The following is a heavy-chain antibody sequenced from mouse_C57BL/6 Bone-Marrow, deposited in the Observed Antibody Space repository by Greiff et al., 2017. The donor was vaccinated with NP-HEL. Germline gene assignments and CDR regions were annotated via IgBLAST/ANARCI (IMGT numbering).Heavy chain of an antibody. CDR3: ARSDYDYDVAH. Sequence: QVQLQQPGAELVRPGTSVKLSCKASGYTFTSYWMHWVKQRPGQGLEWIGVIDPSDSYTNYNQKFKGKATLTVDTSSSTAYMQLSSLTSEDSAVYYCARSDYDYDVAHWGKGTTLTVSS. CDR2: IDPSDSYT. J-gene: IGHJ2*01. CDR1: GYTFTSYW. D-gene: IGHD2-4*01. V-gene: IGHV1-59*01.